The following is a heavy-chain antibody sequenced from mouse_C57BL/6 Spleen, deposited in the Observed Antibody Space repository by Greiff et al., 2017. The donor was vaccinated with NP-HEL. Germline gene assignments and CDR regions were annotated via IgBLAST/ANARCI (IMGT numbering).Heavy chain of an antibody. V-gene: IGHV1-53*01. J-gene: IGHJ1*03. CDR2: INPSNGGT. D-gene: IGHD5-1*01. CDR3: ARARFFTSHWYFDV. Sequence: QVQLQQSGTELVKPGASVKLSCKASGYTFTSYWMHWVKQRPGQGLEWIGNINPSNGGTNYNEKFKSKATLTVDKSSSTAYMQLSSLTSEDSAVYYCARARFFTSHWYFDVWGTGTTVTVSS. CDR1: GYTFTSYW.